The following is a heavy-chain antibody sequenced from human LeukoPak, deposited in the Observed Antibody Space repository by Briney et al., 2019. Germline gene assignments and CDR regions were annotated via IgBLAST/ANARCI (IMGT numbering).Heavy chain of an antibody. CDR1: GFTFSNYA. CDR3: AMGIGAAA. Sequence: PGGSLRLSCAASGFTFSNYAMSWARQAPGKGLEWVSSISVTGGSTYYADSVKGRFTISRDNSKNTLYLQMNSLRAGDTAVYYCAMGIGAAAWGQGTLVTVSS. D-gene: IGHD6-25*01. V-gene: IGHV3-23*01. CDR2: ISVTGGST. J-gene: IGHJ5*02.